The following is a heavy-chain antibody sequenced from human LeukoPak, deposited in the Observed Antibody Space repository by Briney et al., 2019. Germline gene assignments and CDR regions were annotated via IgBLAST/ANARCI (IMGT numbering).Heavy chain of an antibody. CDR1: GFSFSTYA. D-gene: IGHD5-18*01. CDR2: ISYDGSNK. Sequence: PGGSLRLSCAASGFSFSTYAMSWVRQAPGKGLEWVAVISYDGSNKYYADSVKGRFTISRDNSKNTLYLQMNSLRAEDTAVYYCARDLGDTAPLYFDYWGQGTLVTVSS. V-gene: IGHV3-30*04. J-gene: IGHJ4*02. CDR3: ARDLGDTAPLYFDY.